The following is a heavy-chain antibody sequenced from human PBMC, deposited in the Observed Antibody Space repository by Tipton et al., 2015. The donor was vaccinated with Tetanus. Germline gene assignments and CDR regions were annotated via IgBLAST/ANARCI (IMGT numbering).Heavy chain of an antibody. V-gene: IGHV4-31*03. CDR1: GGSISSGGYY. Sequence: TLSLTCTVSGGSISSGGYYWSWIRQHPGKGLEWIGYIYYSGSTYYNPSLKSRVTISVDTSKNQFSLKLSSVTAADTAVYYCARGTRIVGALGFDYWGQGTLVTVSS. D-gene: IGHD1-26*01. CDR3: ARGTRIVGALGFDY. CDR2: IYYSGST. J-gene: IGHJ4*02.